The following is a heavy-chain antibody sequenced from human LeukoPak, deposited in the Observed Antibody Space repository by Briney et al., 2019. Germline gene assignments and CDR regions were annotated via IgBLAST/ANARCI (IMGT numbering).Heavy chain of an antibody. CDR2: INPNSGGT. J-gene: IGHJ4*02. CDR3: ARETLLTGTTSG. V-gene: IGHV1-2*02. Sequence: ASVKGSCKASGYTFTGYYMHWVRQAPGQGLEWMGWINPNSGGTNYAQKFQGRVTMTRDTSISTAYRELSRLRSDDTAVYYCARETLLTGTTSGWGQGTLVTVSS. CDR1: GYTFTGYY. D-gene: IGHD1-7*01.